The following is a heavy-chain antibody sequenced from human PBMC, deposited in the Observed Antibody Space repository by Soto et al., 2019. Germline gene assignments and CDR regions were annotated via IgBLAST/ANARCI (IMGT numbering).Heavy chain of an antibody. CDR3: ARDGGELIPAAIGGGYGLDV. J-gene: IGHJ6*02. Sequence: QVQLVESGGGLVKPEGSLRLSCAVSGFTFSDYYMSWIRQAPGTGLEWVGYISGTAICTNYAQSVKGRFTISRDNAENSLYLEMNSLRAEDTAVYYCARDGGELIPAAIGGGYGLDVWGQGTTVTVSS. CDR1: GFTFSDYY. CDR2: ISGTAICT. V-gene: IGHV3-11*06. D-gene: IGHD2-2*01.